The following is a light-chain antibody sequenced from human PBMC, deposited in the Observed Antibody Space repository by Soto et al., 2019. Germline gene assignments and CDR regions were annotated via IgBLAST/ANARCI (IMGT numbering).Light chain of an antibody. J-gene: IGKJ4*01. CDR2: AAS. CDR1: ETISRY. CDR3: QQSYSNPLT. V-gene: IGKV1-39*01. Sequence: DIQVTQSPSSLSASVGERVIITCRASETISRYLNWYQSKPGKAPRLLISAASSLQSGVPSRFSGSYSGTDFTLTISSLQPEDFATYFCQQSYSNPLTFGGGTKVDIK.